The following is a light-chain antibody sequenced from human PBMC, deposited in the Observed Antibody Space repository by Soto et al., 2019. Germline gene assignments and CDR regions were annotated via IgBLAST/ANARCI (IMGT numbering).Light chain of an antibody. V-gene: IGKV3-15*01. J-gene: IGKJ4*01. CDR3: QQYNNWPPGLT. Sequence: EIVMTQSPATLSVSPGERATLSCRASQSVSSNLAWYQQKPGQAPRLLIYGASTRATGIPARFSGSGSGTEFTPTISSLQSEDFAVYYCQQYNNWPPGLTFGGGTKV. CDR2: GAS. CDR1: QSVSSN.